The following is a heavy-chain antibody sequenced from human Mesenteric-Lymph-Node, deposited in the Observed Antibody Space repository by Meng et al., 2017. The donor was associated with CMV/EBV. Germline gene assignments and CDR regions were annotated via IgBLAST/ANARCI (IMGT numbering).Heavy chain of an antibody. V-gene: IGHV3-74*01. CDR3: TREGGRGWFDP. CDR1: GFTFSNYW. Sequence: GESLKISCAASGFTFSNYWIHWVRQTPGMGLVWVSRINTDCSITTYADSVRGRFTISRDNAKNTLYLQMNSLRAEDTALYYCTREGGRGWFDPWGQGTLVTVSS. D-gene: IGHD3-16*01. CDR2: INTDCSIT. J-gene: IGHJ5*02.